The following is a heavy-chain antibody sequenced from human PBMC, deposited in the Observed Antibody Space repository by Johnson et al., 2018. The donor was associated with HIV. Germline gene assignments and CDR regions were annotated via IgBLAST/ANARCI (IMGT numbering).Heavy chain of an antibody. Sequence: QVQVVESGGGVVQPGGSLRLSCVASGFTFRSYDMHWVRQAPGKGLEWVAVISYDGSNKYYADSVKGRFTISRANAKNSLYQQVNSLRDEDTAVYYCARDSTPWCGDSVAYSFDIWGQGRMVTVSS. CDR1: GFTFRSYD. CDR2: ISYDGSNK. J-gene: IGHJ3*02. D-gene: IGHD4-17*01. CDR3: ARDSTPWCGDSVAYSFDI. V-gene: IGHV3-30*19.